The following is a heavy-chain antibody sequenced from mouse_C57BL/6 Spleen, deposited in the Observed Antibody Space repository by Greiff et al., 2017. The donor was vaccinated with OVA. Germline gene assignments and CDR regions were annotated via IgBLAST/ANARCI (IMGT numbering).Heavy chain of an antibody. D-gene: IGHD1-1*01. J-gene: IGHJ2*01. CDR3: ARYGSSYYFDY. CDR1: GYTFTSYW. Sequence: QVQLQQPGAELVRPGSSVKLSCKASGYTFTSYWMHWVKQRPIQGLEWIGNIDPSDSETHYNQKFKDKATLTVDKSSSTAYMQLSSLTSEDSAVYYGARYGSSYYFDYWGQGTTLTVSS. CDR2: IDPSDSET. V-gene: IGHV1-52*01.